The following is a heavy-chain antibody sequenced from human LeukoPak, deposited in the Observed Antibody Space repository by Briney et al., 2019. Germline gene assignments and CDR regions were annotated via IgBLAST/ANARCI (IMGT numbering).Heavy chain of an antibody. CDR3: AKGYTVSSDDYGDPSDY. Sequence: PGGSLRLSCAASGFTFSSYAMSWVRQAPGKGLEWVSAISGSGGSTYYADSVKGRFTISRDNSKNTLYLQMNSLRAEDTAVYHCAKGYTVSSDDYGDPSDYWGQGTLVTVSS. V-gene: IGHV3-23*01. CDR1: GFTFSSYA. D-gene: IGHD4-17*01. CDR2: ISGSGGST. J-gene: IGHJ4*02.